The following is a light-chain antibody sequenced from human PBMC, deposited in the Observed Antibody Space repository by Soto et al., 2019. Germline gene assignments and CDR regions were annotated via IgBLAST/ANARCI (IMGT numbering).Light chain of an antibody. CDR3: QQYNNWPPWT. CDR1: QSISSN. V-gene: IGKV3-15*01. J-gene: IGKJ1*01. CDR2: GAS. Sequence: EIVMTQSPATLSVSPGERATLSCWASQSISSNLAWYQQKPGQAPRLLIYGASTRATGIPARFSGSGSGTEFTRTISSLQSEDFAVYYCQQYNNWPPWTFGQGTKVEIK.